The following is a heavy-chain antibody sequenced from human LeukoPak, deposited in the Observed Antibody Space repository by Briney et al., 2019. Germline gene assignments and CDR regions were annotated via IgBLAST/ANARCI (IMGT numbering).Heavy chain of an antibody. CDR2: ISYSGTT. CDR1: SASITSSPYF. CDR3: ARDLGSSSWYD. D-gene: IGHD6-13*01. V-gene: IGHV4-39*02. J-gene: IGHJ4*02. Sequence: SEALSLTCTVSSASITSSPYFWGWIRQSAGKGLEWIGSISYSGTTYYNPSLKSRVTISVDTSKNQFSLKLTSVTAADTAVYYCARDLGSSSWYDWGRGALVTVSS.